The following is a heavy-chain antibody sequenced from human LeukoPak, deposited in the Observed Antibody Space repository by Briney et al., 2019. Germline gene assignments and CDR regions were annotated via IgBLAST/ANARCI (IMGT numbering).Heavy chain of an antibody. CDR1: GGSISNKY. V-gene: IGHV4-59*01. CDR3: ARGYCSGGSCYSMGY. Sequence: SETLSLTCTVSGGSISNKYWSWIRQPPGKGLEWIGYIYYSGSTNYNPSLKSRVTISVDTSKNQFSLKLSSVTAADTAVYYCARGYCSGGSCYSMGYWGQGTLVTVSS. CDR2: IYYSGST. J-gene: IGHJ4*02. D-gene: IGHD2-15*01.